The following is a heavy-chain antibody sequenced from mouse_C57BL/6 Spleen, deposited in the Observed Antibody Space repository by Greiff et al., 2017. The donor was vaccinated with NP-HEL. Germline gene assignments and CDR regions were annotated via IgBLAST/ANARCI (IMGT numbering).Heavy chain of an antibody. V-gene: IGHV10-1*01. CDR3: VRERGYDVFAY. CDR1: GFSFNTYA. D-gene: IGHD2-2*01. J-gene: IGHJ3*01. CDR2: IRSKSNNYAT. Sequence: DVMLVESGGGLVQPKGSLKLSCAASGFSFNTYAMNWVRQAPGKGLEWVARIRSKSNNYATYYADSMKDSFTISRDDSESMLYLQMNNLKTEDTAMYYCVRERGYDVFAYWGQGTLVTVSA.